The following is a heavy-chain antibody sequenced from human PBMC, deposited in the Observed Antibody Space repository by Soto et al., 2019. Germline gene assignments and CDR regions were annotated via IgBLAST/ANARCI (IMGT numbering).Heavy chain of an antibody. V-gene: IGHV4-59*01. D-gene: IGHD5-18*01. CDR3: ARDIASSFCYLLDH. CDR2: IYSSGTT. J-gene: IGHJ4*01. CDR1: GGSISSYY. Sequence: QVQLQESGPGLVKPSETLSLTCTVSGGSISSYYWSWIRQPPGKGLEWIGYIYSSGTTNYNPALTSRITISVFTPQIQVSLQLTSVTAADTAFYYCARDIASSFCYLLDHCCHGTLGSFSS.